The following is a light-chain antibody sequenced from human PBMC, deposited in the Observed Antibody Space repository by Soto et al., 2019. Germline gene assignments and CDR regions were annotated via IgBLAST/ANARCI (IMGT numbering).Light chain of an antibody. CDR1: HDITSY. CDR3: QKCDYLPI. J-gene: IGKJ3*01. V-gene: IGKV1-33*01. Sequence: DIQMTQSPSSLSASVGDRVTITCQASHDITSYLNWYQHKPGKAPKILIYDASILEAGVPSRFSGSGSGTDFTFTISSLQPEDVATYYCQKCDYLPIFGPGTTVDF. CDR2: DAS.